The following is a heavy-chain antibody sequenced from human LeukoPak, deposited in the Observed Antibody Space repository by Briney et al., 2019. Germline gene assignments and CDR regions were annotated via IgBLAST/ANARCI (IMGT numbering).Heavy chain of an antibody. Sequence: GGSLRLSCVASGFTFSDYYMSWFRQAPGKGLEWISFISSGANSIYYADSVKGRFTISRDNAKNSLYLQMNSLRVDDTAVYYCVRRGSRSYWGQGTLVTVSS. D-gene: IGHD3-16*02. CDR1: GFTFSDYY. J-gene: IGHJ4*02. CDR2: ISSGANSI. V-gene: IGHV3-11*01. CDR3: VRRGSRSY.